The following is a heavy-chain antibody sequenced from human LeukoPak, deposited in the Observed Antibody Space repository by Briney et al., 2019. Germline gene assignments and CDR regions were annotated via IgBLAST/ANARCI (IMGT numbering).Heavy chain of an antibody. CDR3: ARDTISNWASDY. CDR1: GFTGYG. Sequence: GGSLRLSCAASGFTGYGMSWVRQAPGKGLEWVSGINWNGGSTGYADSVKGRFTISRDSAKNYLYLQMTSLRVEDTAFYYCARDTISNWASDYWGQGTLVTVSS. J-gene: IGHJ4*02. D-gene: IGHD1-1*01. V-gene: IGHV3-20*04. CDR2: INWNGGST.